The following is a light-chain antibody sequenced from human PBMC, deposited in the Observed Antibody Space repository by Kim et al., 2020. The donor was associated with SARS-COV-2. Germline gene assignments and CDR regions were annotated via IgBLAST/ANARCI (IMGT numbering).Light chain of an antibody. CDR1: SSNIGAGYE. J-gene: IGLJ3*02. CDR3: QSYDSSLSGSV. CDR2: GNS. V-gene: IGLV1-40*01. Sequence: QLVLTQPPSVSGAPGQRVTISCAGGSSNIGAGYEVHWYRQLPGTAPKLLIYGNSNRPSGVPDRFSASRSGTSASLAITGLRADDEADYYCQSYDSSLSGSVFGGGTQLTVL.